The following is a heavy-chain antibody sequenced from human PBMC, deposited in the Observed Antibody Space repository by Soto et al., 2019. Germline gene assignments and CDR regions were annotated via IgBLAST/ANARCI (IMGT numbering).Heavy chain of an antibody. V-gene: IGHV4-59*01. D-gene: IGHD2-15*01. J-gene: IGHJ4*02. CDR1: GGSISSYY. Sequence: SETLSLTCTVSGGSISSYYWSWIRQPPGKGLEWIGYIYYSGSTNYNSSLKSRVTISVDTSKNQFSLKLSSVTAADTAVYYCAIESCSGGSCYHFDYRGQGTLVTVSS. CDR2: IYYSGST. CDR3: AIESCSGGSCYHFDY.